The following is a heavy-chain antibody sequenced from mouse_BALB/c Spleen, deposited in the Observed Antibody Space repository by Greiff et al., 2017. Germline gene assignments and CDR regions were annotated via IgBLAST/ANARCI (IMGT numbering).Heavy chain of an antibody. CDR1: GYSITSGYS. Sequence: EVKLQESGPDLVKPSQSLSLTCTVTGYSITSGYSWHWIRQFPGNKLEWMGYIHYSGSTNYNPSLKSRISITRDTSKNQFFLQLNSVTTEDTATYYCARQGYYYGSSPYYFDYWGQGTTLTVSS. CDR2: IHYSGST. V-gene: IGHV3-1*02. D-gene: IGHD1-1*01. CDR3: ARQGYYYGSSPYYFDY. J-gene: IGHJ2*01.